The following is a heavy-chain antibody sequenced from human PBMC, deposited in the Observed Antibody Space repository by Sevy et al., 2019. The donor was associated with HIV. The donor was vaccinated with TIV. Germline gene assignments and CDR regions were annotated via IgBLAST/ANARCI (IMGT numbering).Heavy chain of an antibody. Sequence: GGSLRLSCAASGFTFSSYAMHWVRQAPGKGLEWVAVISYDGSNKYYADSVKGRFTISRDNSKNTLYLQMNSLGAEDTAVYYCARDEQWLVHGGDAFDIWGQGTMVTVSS. CDR3: ARDEQWLVHGGDAFDI. D-gene: IGHD6-19*01. V-gene: IGHV3-30-3*01. CDR1: GFTFSSYA. CDR2: ISYDGSNK. J-gene: IGHJ3*02.